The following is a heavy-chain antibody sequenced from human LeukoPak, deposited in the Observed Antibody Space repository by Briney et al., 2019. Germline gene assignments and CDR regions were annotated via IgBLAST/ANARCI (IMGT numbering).Heavy chain of an antibody. CDR3: AREGSNQLLWRGTFDY. D-gene: IGHD2-2*01. Sequence: SETLSLTCTVSGGSISSGGYYWSWIRQHPGKGLEWIGYIYYSGSTYYSPSLKSRVTISVDTSKNQFSLKLSSVTAADTAVYYCAREGSNQLLWRGTFDYWGQGTLVTVSS. CDR1: GGSISSGGYY. CDR2: IYYSGST. J-gene: IGHJ4*02. V-gene: IGHV4-31*03.